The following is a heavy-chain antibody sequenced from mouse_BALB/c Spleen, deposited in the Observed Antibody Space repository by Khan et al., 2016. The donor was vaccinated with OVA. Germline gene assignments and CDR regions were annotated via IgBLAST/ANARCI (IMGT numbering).Heavy chain of an antibody. J-gene: IGHJ3*01. CDR3: VRDGAYHRNDGWVAY. V-gene: IGHV1-4*01. CDR2: INPSNGYT. CDR1: GYTFTSYT. Sequence: QVQLQQSGAGLARPGASVKMSCKASGYTFTSYTIHWIKLRPGQGLEWIGFINPSNGYTNYNQKFKDKATLTADKSSTTVYMQLSSLTSDDSAVYNCVRDGAYHRNDGWVAYWGQGTLVTVSA. D-gene: IGHD2-14*01.